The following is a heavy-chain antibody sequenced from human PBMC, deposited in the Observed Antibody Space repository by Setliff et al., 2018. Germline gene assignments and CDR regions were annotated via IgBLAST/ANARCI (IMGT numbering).Heavy chain of an antibody. D-gene: IGHD6-6*01. CDR3: ARLSFSSIAARRHFDP. CDR1: GGSISSSSYY. CDR2: IYYSGST. J-gene: IGHJ5*02. V-gene: IGHV4-39*01. Sequence: SETLSLTCTVSGGSISSSSYYWGWIRQPPGKGLEWIGSIYYSGSTYYNPSLKSRVTISVDTSKNQFSLKLSSVTAAYTAVYYCARLSFSSIAARRHFDPRGQGTLVTVSS.